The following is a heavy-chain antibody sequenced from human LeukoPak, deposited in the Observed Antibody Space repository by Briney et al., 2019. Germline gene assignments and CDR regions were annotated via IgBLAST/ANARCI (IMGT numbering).Heavy chain of an antibody. CDR3: ARDTFVATIYAPGYYFDY. J-gene: IGHJ4*02. CDR1: GFIFSSYW. CDR2: IKQDGSEK. Sequence: PGGSLRLSCAASGFIFSSYWMSWVRQAPGKGLEWVAIIKQDGSEKYYVDSVKGRFTISRDNAKNSLYLQMNSLRAEDTAVYYCARDTFVATIYAPGYYFDYWGQGTLVTVSS. D-gene: IGHD5-24*01. V-gene: IGHV3-7*01.